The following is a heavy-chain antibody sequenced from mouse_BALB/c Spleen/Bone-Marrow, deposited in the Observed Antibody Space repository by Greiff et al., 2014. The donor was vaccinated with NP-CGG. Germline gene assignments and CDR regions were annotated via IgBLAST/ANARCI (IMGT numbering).Heavy chain of an antibody. CDR2: INPYNDGT. D-gene: IGHD1-2*01. Sequence: VQLQQSGPELVKPGASVKMSCKASGYTFTSYVMHWVKQKPGQGLEWIGYINPYNDGTKYNEKFKGKATLTSDKSSSTAYMELSSLTSEDSAVYYCARRQFITTAAWFAYCGQGTLVTVSA. J-gene: IGHJ3*01. V-gene: IGHV1-14*01. CDR3: ARRQFITTAAWFAY. CDR1: GYTFTSYV.